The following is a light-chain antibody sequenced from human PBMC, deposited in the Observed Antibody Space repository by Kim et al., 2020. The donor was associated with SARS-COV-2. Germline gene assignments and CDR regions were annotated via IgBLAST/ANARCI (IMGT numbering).Light chain of an antibody. CDR3: QQLNSYSLT. J-gene: IGKJ4*01. CDR2: GAS. Sequence: IQLTQSPSSLSASVGDSVTITCRASQDIRNSLAWYQQKPGKVPKLLIYGASTLQSGVPLRFSGSGSGTDFTLTISSLQPEDFATYYCQQLNSYSLTFGGGTKVDIK. CDR1: QDIRNS. V-gene: IGKV1-9*01.